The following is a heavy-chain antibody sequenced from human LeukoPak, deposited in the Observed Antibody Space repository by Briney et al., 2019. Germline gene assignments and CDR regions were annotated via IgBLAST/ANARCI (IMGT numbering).Heavy chain of an antibody. Sequence: GGALGLSWGGSGFPFRSHAMSWGREAPEKGLEFVSGIYENGGTTYYADSVKGRFSISRDNSKNTLYLQMDSLRGEDTAVYYCAKDFRIGYSAHFDYWGQGALVTVSS. CDR2: IYENGGTT. CDR3: AKDFRIGYSAHFDY. D-gene: IGHD2-21*01. J-gene: IGHJ4*02. CDR1: GFPFRSHA. V-gene: IGHV3-23*01.